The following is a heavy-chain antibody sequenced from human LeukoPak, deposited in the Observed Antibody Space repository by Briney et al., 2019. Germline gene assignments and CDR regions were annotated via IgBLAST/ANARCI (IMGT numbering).Heavy chain of an antibody. CDR3: ARGSWFGEFHDAFDI. D-gene: IGHD3-10*01. Sequence: QPGGSLRLSCVASGFTFSRSWMSWVRQAPGKGLEWVAVISYDGSNKYYADSVKGRFTISRDNSKNTLYLQMNSLRAEDTAVYYCARGSWFGEFHDAFDIWGQGTMVTVSS. V-gene: IGHV3-30-3*01. J-gene: IGHJ3*02. CDR2: ISYDGSNK. CDR1: GFTFSRSW.